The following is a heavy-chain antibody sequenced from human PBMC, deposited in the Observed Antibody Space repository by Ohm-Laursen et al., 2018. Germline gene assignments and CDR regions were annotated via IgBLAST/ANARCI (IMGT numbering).Heavy chain of an antibody. V-gene: IGHV4-61*01. CDR3: VRDIPTTSYYYYGMDV. CDR1: GGSVSSGSYY. CDR2: IHYTGSS. Sequence: TLSLTCTVSGGSVSSGSYYWSWIRQPPGKGLEWIGHIHYTGSSNYNSSLKSRVTISVDTSKNQFSLKLTSVTAADTAVYYCVRDIPTTSYYYYGMDVWGQGTAVTVSS. D-gene: IGHD1-1*01. J-gene: IGHJ6*02.